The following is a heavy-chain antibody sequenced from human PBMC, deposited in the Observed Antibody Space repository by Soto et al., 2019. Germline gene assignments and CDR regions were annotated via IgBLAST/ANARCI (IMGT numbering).Heavy chain of an antibody. V-gene: IGHV1-18*01. J-gene: IGHJ6*02. Sequence: ASVKVSCKASGYTFTSYGISWVRQAPGQGLEWMGWISAYNGNTNYAQKLQGRVTMTTDTSTSTAYMELRSLRSDDTAVYYCATSREGAARRSYYYGMDVWGQGTTVTVSS. CDR1: GYTFTSYG. CDR3: ATSREGAARRSYYYGMDV. D-gene: IGHD6-6*01. CDR2: ISAYNGNT.